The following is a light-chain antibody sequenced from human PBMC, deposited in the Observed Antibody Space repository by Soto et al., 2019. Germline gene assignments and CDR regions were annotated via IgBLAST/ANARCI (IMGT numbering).Light chain of an antibody. CDR3: FSYTSSGTYV. Sequence: QAVVTQPASVPGSPGQSIAISCTGTSSDVGNYKYVSWYQQHPGKAPKLMIYEVSNRPSGVSNRFSGSKSGNTASLTISGLQAEDETDYYCFSYTSSGTYVFGTGTKVTVL. CDR2: EVS. V-gene: IGLV2-14*01. J-gene: IGLJ1*01. CDR1: SSDVGNYKY.